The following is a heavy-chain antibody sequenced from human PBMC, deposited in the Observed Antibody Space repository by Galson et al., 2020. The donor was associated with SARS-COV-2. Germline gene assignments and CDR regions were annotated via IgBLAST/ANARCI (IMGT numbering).Heavy chain of an antibody. CDR2: MNPNSGNT. Sequence: ASVKVSCKASGYSFSSYDINWVRQATGQGLEWMGWMNPNSGNTGYAQKFQGRVTMTRDSSISTAYMELSSLESDDTAVYYCTREAIGGGADYCSFDSWGQGTLVTVSS. D-gene: IGHD2-21*02. CDR1: GYSFSSYD. CDR3: TREAIGGGADYCSFDS. J-gene: IGHJ4*02. V-gene: IGHV1-8*01.